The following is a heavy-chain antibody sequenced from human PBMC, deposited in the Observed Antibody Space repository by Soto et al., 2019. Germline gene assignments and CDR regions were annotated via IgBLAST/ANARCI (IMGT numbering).Heavy chain of an antibody. D-gene: IGHD2-8*02. CDR2: ITAGFTT. J-gene: IGHJ4*02. CDR1: GFTFNSYA. CDR3: AKYPPPGILVLHLDY. V-gene: IGHV3-23*01. Sequence: PGGSLRLSCAASGFTFNSYAMGWVRQAPGKGLEWVSSITAGFTTYYTDSVKGRFTISRDNSKNTLYLQMNSLGAEDTAIYYCAKYPPPGILVLHLDYWGPGTLVTVSS.